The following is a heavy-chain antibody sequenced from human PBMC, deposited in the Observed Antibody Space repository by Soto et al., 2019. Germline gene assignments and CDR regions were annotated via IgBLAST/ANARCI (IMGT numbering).Heavy chain of an antibody. CDR1: GGTFSSYA. CDR3: ARGGLIAEPGYSYDNPDY. CDR2: IIPIFGTA. V-gene: IGHV1-69*01. D-gene: IGHD5-18*01. J-gene: IGHJ4*02. Sequence: QVQLVQSGAEVKKPGSSVKVSCKASGGTFSSYAISWVRQAPGQGLEWMGGIIPIFGTANYAQKFQGRVTITADESTSTAYMELSSLRSEDTAVYYCARGGLIAEPGYSYDNPDYWGQGTLVTVSS.